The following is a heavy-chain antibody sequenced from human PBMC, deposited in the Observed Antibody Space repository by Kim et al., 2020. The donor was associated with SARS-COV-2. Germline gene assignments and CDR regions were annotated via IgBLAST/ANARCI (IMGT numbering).Heavy chain of an antibody. D-gene: IGHD3-3*01. CDR2: IWYDGSNK. CDR1: GFTFSSYG. V-gene: IGHV3-33*01. J-gene: IGHJ6*03. CDR3: ARVHAGAQAFDYYYYYMDV. Sequence: GGSLRLSCAASGFTFSSYGMHWVRQAPGKGLEWVAVIWYDGSNKYYADSVKGRFTISRDNSKNTLYLQMNSLRAEDTAVYYCARVHAGAQAFDYYYYYMDVWGKGTTVTVSS.